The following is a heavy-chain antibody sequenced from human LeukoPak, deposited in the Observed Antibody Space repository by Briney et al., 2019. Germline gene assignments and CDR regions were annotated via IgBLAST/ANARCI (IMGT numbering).Heavy chain of an antibody. V-gene: IGHV4-38-2*01. CDR2: IYHTGST. D-gene: IGHD3-22*01. J-gene: IGHJ4*02. Sequence: SETLSLTCAVTGNSISSSYYWGWIRQPPGKGLQWIGSIYHTGSTYHTPSLKSRVTISVDTSKNRFSLKLNSVTAADTAVYYCAGQHDSNGYYFYWGQGTLVTVSS. CDR1: GNSISSSYY. CDR3: AGQHDSNGYYFY.